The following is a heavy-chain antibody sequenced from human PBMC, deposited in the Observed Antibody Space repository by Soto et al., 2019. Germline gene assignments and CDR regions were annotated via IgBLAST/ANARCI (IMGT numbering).Heavy chain of an antibody. CDR3: VQGRYPTMATPLDH. Sequence: EVQLVESGGGLVQPGRSLRLSCAASGFTFDNCGMHWVRQAPGKGLEWVAGISWESSTIGYADSVKGRFIISRDDAENSLYMQLDSLRGEDTALYYCVQGRYPTMATPLDHWGQGTQVIVSS. V-gene: IGHV3-9*01. CDR1: GFTFDNCG. CDR2: ISWESSTI. J-gene: IGHJ4*02. D-gene: IGHD2-15*01.